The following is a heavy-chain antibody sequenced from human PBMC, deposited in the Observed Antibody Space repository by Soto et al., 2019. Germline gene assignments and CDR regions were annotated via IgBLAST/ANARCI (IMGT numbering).Heavy chain of an antibody. CDR1: GFTFSSYG. V-gene: IGHV3-30*18. CDR3: AKDRRPNYYYGMDV. CDR2: ISYDGSNK. D-gene: IGHD6-25*01. Sequence: QVQLVESGGGVVQPGRSLRLSCAASGFTFSSYGMNWVRQAPGKGLEWVAVISYDGSNKYYADSVKGRFTISRDNSKNTLYLQMNSLSAEDTAVYYCAKDRRPNYYYGMDVWGQGTTVTVSS. J-gene: IGHJ6*02.